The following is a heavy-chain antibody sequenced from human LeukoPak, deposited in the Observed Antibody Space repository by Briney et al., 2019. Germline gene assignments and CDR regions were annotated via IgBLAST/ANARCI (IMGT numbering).Heavy chain of an antibody. Sequence: GASVKVSCKASGYTFTSYGMSWVRQAPGQGLEWMGWISAYNGNTNYAQKLQGRVTITTDTSTHTAYMELRSLRSDDTAVYYCSRGCMRVAGTVGIQHWGQGTLVSVSS. J-gene: IGHJ1*01. CDR1: GYTFTSYG. CDR2: ISAYNGNT. V-gene: IGHV1-18*01. D-gene: IGHD6-19*01. CDR3: SRGCMRVAGTVGIQH.